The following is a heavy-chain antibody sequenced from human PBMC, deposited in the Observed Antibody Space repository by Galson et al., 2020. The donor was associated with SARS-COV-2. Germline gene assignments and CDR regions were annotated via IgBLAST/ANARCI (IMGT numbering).Heavy chain of an antibody. V-gene: IGHV2-5*02. J-gene: IGHJ5*02. CDR2: IYWDDDK. Sequence: SGPTLVKPTQTPTLTCTFSGFSPRTSGVGVGWIRQPPGKALEWLALIYWDDDKRYSPSLKSRLTITKDTSKNQVVLTMTNMDPVDTATYYCAHCWDYGDYVWFDPWGQGTLVTVSS. D-gene: IGHD4-17*01. CDR1: GFSPRTSGVG. CDR3: AHCWDYGDYVWFDP.